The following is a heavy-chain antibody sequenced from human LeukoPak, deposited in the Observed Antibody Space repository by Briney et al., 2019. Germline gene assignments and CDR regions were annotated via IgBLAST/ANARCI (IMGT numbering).Heavy chain of an antibody. Sequence: PGGSLRLSSAASRFTFSSYSRNGVPHAPGKGREWGSSISSSSSYIYYADSVKRRFTISRDNAKNSLYLQMNSLRAEDTAVYYCASERAVAGNGDYWGQGTLVTVSS. D-gene: IGHD6-19*01. J-gene: IGHJ4*02. CDR3: ASERAVAGNGDY. V-gene: IGHV3-21*01. CDR2: ISSSSSYI. CDR1: RFTFSSYS.